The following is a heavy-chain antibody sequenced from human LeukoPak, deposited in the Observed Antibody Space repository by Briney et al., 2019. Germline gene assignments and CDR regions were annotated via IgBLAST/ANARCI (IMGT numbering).Heavy chain of an antibody. CDR2: IIPIFGTA. J-gene: IGHJ3*02. CDR3: ARDRSSSQDDAFDI. CDR1: RGTFSSYA. V-gene: IGHV1-69*05. Sequence: SVKVSCKASRGTFSSYAISWVRQAPGQGLEWMGGIIPIFGTANYAQKFQGRVTITTDESTSTAYMELSSLRSEDPAVYYCARDRSSSQDDAFDIWGQGTMVTVSS. D-gene: IGHD6-6*01.